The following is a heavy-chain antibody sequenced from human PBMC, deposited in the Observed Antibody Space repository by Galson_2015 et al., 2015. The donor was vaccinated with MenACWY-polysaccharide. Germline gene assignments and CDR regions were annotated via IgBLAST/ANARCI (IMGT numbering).Heavy chain of an antibody. CDR2: IKQDGSEK. D-gene: IGHD3-22*01. CDR1: GFTFSSYW. J-gene: IGHJ4*02. CDR3: ARVGDYYDSSGYYRN. V-gene: IGHV3-7*01. Sequence: SLRLSCAASGFTFSSYWMSWVRQAPGKGLEWVANIKQDGSEKYYVDSVKGRFTISRDNAKNSLYLQMNSLRAEDTAVYYCARVGDYYDSSGYYRNWGQGTLVTVSS.